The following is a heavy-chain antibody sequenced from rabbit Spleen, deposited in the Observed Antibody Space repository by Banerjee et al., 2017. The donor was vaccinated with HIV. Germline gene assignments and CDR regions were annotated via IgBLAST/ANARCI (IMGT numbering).Heavy chain of an antibody. V-gene: IGHV1S47*01. D-gene: IGHD1-1*01. CDR1: GFDFSNYG. J-gene: IGHJ4*01. Sequence: QEQLVESGGGLVQPGGSLKLSCKASGFDFSNYGVSWVRQAPGKGLEWIGYIEPIFGITYYASWVNGRFSISRENAQNTVFLQMTSLTAADTATYFCARCDATSSNGFTTYYFDLWGQGTLVTVS. CDR3: ARCDATSSNGFTTYYFDL. CDR2: IEPIFGIT.